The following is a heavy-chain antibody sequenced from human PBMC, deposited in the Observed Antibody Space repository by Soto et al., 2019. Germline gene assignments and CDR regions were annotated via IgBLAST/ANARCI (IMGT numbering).Heavy chain of an antibody. CDR3: ARHKSGSGYSGYYYYMDV. CDR2: IYYSGST. J-gene: IGHJ6*03. CDR1: GGYISSLGYC. Sequence: PSQPKSLPRSVAGGYISSLGYCRGWIRKPPGKGLEWIGSIYYSGSTYYNPSLKSRVTISVDTSKNQFSLKLSSVTAADTAVYYCARHKSGSGYSGYYYYMDVWGKGTTVTVSS. V-gene: IGHV4-39*01. D-gene: IGHD2-15*01.